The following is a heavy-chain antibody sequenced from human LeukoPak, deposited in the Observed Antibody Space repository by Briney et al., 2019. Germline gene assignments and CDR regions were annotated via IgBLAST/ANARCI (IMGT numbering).Heavy chain of an antibody. CDR1: GFTFSSYW. Sequence: GGSLRLSCAASGFTFSSYWMGWVRQAPGKGLEWVAKINREGSQKNYVDSVKGRFTISRDNAKNSLYLQMNSLRVEDTGVYHCARYNDYDFAHWGQGTLVTVSS. D-gene: IGHD5-12*01. CDR3: ARYNDYDFAH. V-gene: IGHV3-7*01. J-gene: IGHJ5*02. CDR2: INREGSQK.